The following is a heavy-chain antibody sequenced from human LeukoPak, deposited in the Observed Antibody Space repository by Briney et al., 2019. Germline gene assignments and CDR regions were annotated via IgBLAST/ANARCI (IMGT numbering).Heavy chain of an antibody. J-gene: IGHJ5*02. CDR3: ARLIGWSRFDP. V-gene: IGHV3-48*01. D-gene: IGHD6-19*01. Sequence: GGSLRLSCAASGFTFSSYSMNWVRQAPGKGLEWVSHISSSSSTIYYADSVKGRFTISRDNAKNSLYLQMNSLRAEDTAVFYCARLIGWSRFDPWGQGALVTVSS. CDR1: GFTFSSYS. CDR2: ISSSSSTI.